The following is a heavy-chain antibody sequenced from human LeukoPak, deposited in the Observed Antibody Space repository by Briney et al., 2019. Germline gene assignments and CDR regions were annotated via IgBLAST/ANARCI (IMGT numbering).Heavy chain of an antibody. Sequence: PGGSLRLSCAASGFTFSSYSMNWVRQAPGKGLEWVSYISSSSSTIYYADSVKGRYTISRDNAKNSLYLQMNSLRAEDTAVYYCTLRIAVGGPPPDYWGQGTLVTVSS. CDR2: ISSSSSTI. CDR1: GFTFSSYS. V-gene: IGHV3-48*04. J-gene: IGHJ4*01. CDR3: TLRIAVGGPPPDY. D-gene: IGHD6-19*01.